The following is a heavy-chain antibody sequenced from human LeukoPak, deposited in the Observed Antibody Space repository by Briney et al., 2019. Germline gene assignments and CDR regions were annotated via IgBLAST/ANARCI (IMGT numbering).Heavy chain of an antibody. CDR3: ARAHTTGTTSYGMDV. D-gene: IGHD1-1*01. CDR1: GYTFTGYY. CDR2: INPNSGGT. Sequence: ASVKVSCKASGYTFTGYYMHWVRQAPGQGLEWMGWINPNSGGTNYAQKFQGRVTMTRDTSISTAYMKLSRLRSDDTAVYYCARAHTTGTTSYGMDVWGQGTTVTVSS. J-gene: IGHJ6*02. V-gene: IGHV1-2*02.